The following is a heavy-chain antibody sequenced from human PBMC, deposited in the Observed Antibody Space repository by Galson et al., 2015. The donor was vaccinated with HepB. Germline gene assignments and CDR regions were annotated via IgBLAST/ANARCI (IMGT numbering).Heavy chain of an antibody. J-gene: IGHJ3*02. CDR3: ARTLFVDTAMVTAFDI. D-gene: IGHD5-18*01. Sequence: SCKASGGTFSSYAISWVRQAPGQGLEWMGGIIPIFGTANYAQKFQGRVTITADESTSTAYMELSSLRSEDTAVYYCARTLFVDTAMVTAFDIWGQGTMVTVSS. CDR1: GGTFSSYA. V-gene: IGHV1-69*01. CDR2: IIPIFGTA.